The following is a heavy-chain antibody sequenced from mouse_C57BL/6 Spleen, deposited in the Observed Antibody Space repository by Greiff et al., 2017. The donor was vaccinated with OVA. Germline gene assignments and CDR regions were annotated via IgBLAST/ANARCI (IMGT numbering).Heavy chain of an antibody. Sequence: VQLQQPGAELVKPGASVKMSCKASGYTFTSYWITWVKQRPGQGLEWIGDIYPGSGSTNYNEKFKSKATLTVDTSSSTAYMQLSSLTSEDSAVYYCARVLGGYYYAMDYWGQGTSVTVSS. CDR3: ARVLGGYYYAMDY. CDR2: IYPGSGST. D-gene: IGHD4-1*01. CDR1: GYTFTSYW. J-gene: IGHJ4*01. V-gene: IGHV1-55*01.